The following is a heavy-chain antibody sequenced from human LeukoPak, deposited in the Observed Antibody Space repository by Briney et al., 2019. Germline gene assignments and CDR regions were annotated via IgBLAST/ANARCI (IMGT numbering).Heavy chain of an antibody. CDR3: ARAAAHGAMADY. CDR1: GGSISSYY. J-gene: IGHJ4*02. Sequence: KPSETLSLTCTVSGGSISSYYWSWIRQPPGKGLEWIGYIYYSGSTNYNPSLKSRVTISVDTSKNQFSLKLSSVTAADTAVYYCARAAAHGAMADYWGQGTLVTVSS. V-gene: IGHV4-59*01. D-gene: IGHD5-18*01. CDR2: IYYSGST.